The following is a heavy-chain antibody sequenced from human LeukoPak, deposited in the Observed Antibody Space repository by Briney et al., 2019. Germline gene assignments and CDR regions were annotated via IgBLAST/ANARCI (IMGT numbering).Heavy chain of an antibody. CDR1: GFTSSSYS. Sequence: PGGSLRLSCAASGFTSSSYSMNWVRQAPGKGLEWVSAISSSGDTTYYADSVKGRFTISRDNSKNTLYLQMNSLRAEDTAVYYCAKDPGYCSSTTCRIPFDYWGQGTLVTVSS. V-gene: IGHV3-23*01. D-gene: IGHD2-2*01. CDR2: ISSSGDTT. CDR3: AKDPGYCSSTTCRIPFDY. J-gene: IGHJ4*02.